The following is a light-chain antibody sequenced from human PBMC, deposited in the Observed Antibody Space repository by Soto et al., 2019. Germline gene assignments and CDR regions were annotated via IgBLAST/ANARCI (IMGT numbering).Light chain of an antibody. CDR1: SSDVGGYNY. CDR2: EVS. V-gene: IGLV2-14*01. Sequence: QSVLTQPASVSGSPGQSITISCTGTSSDVGGYNYVSWYQQHPGKAPKLIIYEVSDRPSEVSNRSSGSKSGNTASLTISGLQAEDEADYYCSSYTSSTTQVVFGGGTKLTVL. CDR3: SSYTSSTTQVV. J-gene: IGLJ2*01.